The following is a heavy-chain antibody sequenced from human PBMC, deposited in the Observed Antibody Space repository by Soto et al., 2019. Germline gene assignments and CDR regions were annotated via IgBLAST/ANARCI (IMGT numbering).Heavy chain of an antibody. Sequence: GGSLRLSCAASGFTFSTYGMHWVRQAPGKGLEWVAVIWYDGSNKHYADSVKGRFTISRDNSKNTLYLQMNSLRAEDTAVYYCARANTYGSGSYYPFDYWGQGTLVTVSS. CDR1: GFTFSTYG. V-gene: IGHV3-33*01. CDR2: IWYDGSNK. CDR3: ARANTYGSGSYYPFDY. J-gene: IGHJ4*02. D-gene: IGHD3-10*01.